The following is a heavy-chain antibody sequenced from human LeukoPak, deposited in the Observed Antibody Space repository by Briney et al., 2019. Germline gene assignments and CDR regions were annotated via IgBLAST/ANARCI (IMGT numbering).Heavy chain of an antibody. D-gene: IGHD5-18*01. V-gene: IGHV1-69*04. CDR3: ARLDLDTPMGDY. Sequence: SVKVSCKVSGCTFSNYGISWVRQAPGLGLEWMGRIIPFLGVAKSAQKFQGRVTITADTSTSTAYMELTSLTSEDTAIYYCARLDLDTPMGDYWGRGTLVTVSS. CDR1: GCTFSNYG. J-gene: IGHJ4*02. CDR2: IIPFLGVA.